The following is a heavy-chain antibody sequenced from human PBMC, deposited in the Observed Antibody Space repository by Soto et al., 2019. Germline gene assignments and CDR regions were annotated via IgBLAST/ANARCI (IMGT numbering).Heavy chain of an antibody. V-gene: IGHV3-23*01. CDR2: IGGSGGGT. J-gene: IGHJ4*02. CDR1: GFTFSIYA. D-gene: IGHD3-22*01. Sequence: VGSLRLSCAASGFTFSIYAMSWVRQAPGKGPEWVSTIGGSGGGTSYADIVRGRFTISRDNSQNTLYLQMNSLRAEDTAVYYCAKDAPGSGWLSDYWGQGTLVTVSS. CDR3: AKDAPGSGWLSDY.